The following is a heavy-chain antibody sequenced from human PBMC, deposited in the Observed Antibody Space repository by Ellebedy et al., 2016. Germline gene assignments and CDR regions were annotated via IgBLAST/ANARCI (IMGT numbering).Heavy chain of an antibody. Sequence: SETLSLTXTVSGGSISSNSYYWAWIRQPPGKGLEWIGTIYYSGSTYYTPSLKSRITLSVDTSKNQFSLKLSSVTAADTAVYYCARRGCTNGVCPFDYWGQGTLVTVSS. CDR3: ARRGCTNGVCPFDY. CDR1: GGSISSNSYY. V-gene: IGHV4-39*01. J-gene: IGHJ4*02. D-gene: IGHD2-8*01. CDR2: IYYSGST.